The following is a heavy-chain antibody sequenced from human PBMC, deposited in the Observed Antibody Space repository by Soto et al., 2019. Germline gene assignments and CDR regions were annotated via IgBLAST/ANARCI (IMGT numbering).Heavy chain of an antibody. V-gene: IGHV3-21*04. CDR2: ISSGSSYI. CDR3: AKDLSVEGSGSYYSFDYGMDV. CDR1: GFTFSSYS. J-gene: IGHJ6*02. Sequence: PGGSLRLSCAASGFTFSSYSMNWVRQAPGKGLEWVSSISSGSSYIYYADSVKGRFTISRDNAKNTLYGQMDSLKAEDTAVYYCAKDLSVEGSGSYYSFDYGMDVWGQGTTVTVSS. D-gene: IGHD3-10*01.